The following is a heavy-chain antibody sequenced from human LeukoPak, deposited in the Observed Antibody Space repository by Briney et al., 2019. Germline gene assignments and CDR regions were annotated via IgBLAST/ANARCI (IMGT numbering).Heavy chain of an antibody. J-gene: IGHJ4*02. Sequence: GGSLRLSCAASGFTFSSYGMHWVRQAPGKGLEWVAVISYDGSNKYYADSVKGRFTISRDNSKNTLYLQMNSLRAEDTAVYYCAKLASGATDFDYWGQGTLVTVSS. V-gene: IGHV3-30*18. D-gene: IGHD1-26*01. CDR2: ISYDGSNK. CDR1: GFTFSSYG. CDR3: AKLASGATDFDY.